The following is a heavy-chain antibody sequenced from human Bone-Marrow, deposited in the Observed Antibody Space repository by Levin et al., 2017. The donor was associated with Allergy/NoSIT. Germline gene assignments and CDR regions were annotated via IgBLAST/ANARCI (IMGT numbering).Heavy chain of an antibody. V-gene: IGHV4-4*02. CDR3: ARNRDDHGDRDPLDS. D-gene: IGHD4-17*01. CDR1: GGSISSHNW. Sequence: SETLSLTCAVSGGSISSHNWWTWVRQPPGKRLEWIGEIYHSGSTNYNPSLQSRVTISVDKSKSQFSLRLTSVTAADTAVYYCARNRDDHGDRDPLDSWGQGTLVTVSS. J-gene: IGHJ4*02. CDR2: IYHSGST.